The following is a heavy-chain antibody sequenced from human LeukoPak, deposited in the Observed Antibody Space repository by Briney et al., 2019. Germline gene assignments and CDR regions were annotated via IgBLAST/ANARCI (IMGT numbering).Heavy chain of an antibody. CDR1: GYTFTGYY. Sequence: GASVKVSCKASGYTFTGYYMHWVRQAPGQGLEWMGWINPNSGGTNYAQKFQGRVTMTRDTSISTAYVELSRLRSDDTAVYYCARDLFEYCSGGSCYALDYWGQGTLVTVSS. D-gene: IGHD2-15*01. CDR3: ARDLFEYCSGGSCYALDY. V-gene: IGHV1-2*02. J-gene: IGHJ4*02. CDR2: INPNSGGT.